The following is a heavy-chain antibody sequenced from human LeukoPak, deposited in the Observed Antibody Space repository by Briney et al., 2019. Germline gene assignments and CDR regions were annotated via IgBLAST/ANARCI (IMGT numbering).Heavy chain of an antibody. CDR1: GYTFASYD. J-gene: IGHJ5*02. CDR3: GRGESYYDILTGYYQGGNWFDP. Sequence: ASVKVSCKASGYTFASYDINWVRQATGQGLEWMGWMNPNSGNTGYAQKFQGRVTMTRNTSISKAYMELSSLRSEDTAVYYCGRGESYYDILTGYYQGGNWFDPWGQGTLVTVSS. D-gene: IGHD3-9*01. V-gene: IGHV1-8*01. CDR2: MNPNSGNT.